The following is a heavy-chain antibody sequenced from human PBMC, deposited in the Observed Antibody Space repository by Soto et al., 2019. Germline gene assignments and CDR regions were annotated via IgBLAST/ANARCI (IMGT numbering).Heavy chain of an antibody. V-gene: IGHV3-23*01. Sequence: GGSLRLSCAASGFTFSSYAMSWVRQAPGKGLEWVSAISGSGGSTYYADSVKGRFTISRDNSKNTLYLQMNSLRAEDTAVYYCAKFLWDGGYDLIFVSDYWGQGTLVTVSS. CDR2: ISGSGGST. CDR1: GFTFSSYA. D-gene: IGHD5-12*01. J-gene: IGHJ4*02. CDR3: AKFLWDGGYDLIFVSDY.